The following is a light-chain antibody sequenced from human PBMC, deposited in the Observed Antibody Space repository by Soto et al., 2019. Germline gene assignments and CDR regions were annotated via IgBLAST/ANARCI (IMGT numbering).Light chain of an antibody. CDR1: SSDVGGHNY. CDR2: EVT. V-gene: IGLV2-14*01. CDR3: SSHTSSTTWV. Sequence: QSVLTQPASVSGSPGQSITISCTGTSSDVGGHNYVSWYQQHPGKAPKLMIFEVTHRPSGVSDRFSGSKSGNTASLTISGLQAEDEADYYCSSHTSSTTWVFGGGTKVTVL. J-gene: IGLJ3*02.